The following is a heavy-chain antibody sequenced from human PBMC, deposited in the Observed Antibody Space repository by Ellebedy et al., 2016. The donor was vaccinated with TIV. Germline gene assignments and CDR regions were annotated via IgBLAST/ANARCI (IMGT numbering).Heavy chain of an antibody. Sequence: SETLSLTCTVSGGSISSYYWSWIRQPPGKGLEWIGYIYYSGSTNYNPSLKSRVTISVDTSKNQFSLKLSSVTAADTAVYYCARVGGLVWELRGDDAFDIWGQGTMVTVSS. CDR2: IYYSGST. CDR3: ARVGGLVWELRGDDAFDI. D-gene: IGHD1-26*01. V-gene: IGHV4-59*01. CDR1: GGSISSYY. J-gene: IGHJ3*02.